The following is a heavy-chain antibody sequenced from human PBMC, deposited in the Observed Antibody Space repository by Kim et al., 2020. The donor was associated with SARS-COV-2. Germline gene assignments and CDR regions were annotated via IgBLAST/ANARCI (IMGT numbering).Heavy chain of an antibody. CDR3: AREYYYGSGSYFFDY. Sequence: DSVKGRFTISRDNSKNTLYLQMNSLRAEDTAVYYCAREYYYGSGSYFFDYWGQGTLVTVSS. V-gene: IGHV3-53*01. J-gene: IGHJ4*02. D-gene: IGHD3-10*01.